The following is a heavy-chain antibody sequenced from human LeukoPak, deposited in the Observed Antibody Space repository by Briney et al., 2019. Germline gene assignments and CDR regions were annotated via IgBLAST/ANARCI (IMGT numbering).Heavy chain of an antibody. Sequence: GGSLRLSCAASGFTFSSYSMNWVRQAPGKGLEWVSSISSSSGYIYYADSVKGRFTISRDNAKNSLYLQMNSLRAEDTAVYYCAGDHIAVAGSGLDYWGQGTLVTVSS. J-gene: IGHJ4*02. D-gene: IGHD6-19*01. CDR2: ISSSSGYI. V-gene: IGHV3-21*01. CDR3: AGDHIAVAGSGLDY. CDR1: GFTFSSYS.